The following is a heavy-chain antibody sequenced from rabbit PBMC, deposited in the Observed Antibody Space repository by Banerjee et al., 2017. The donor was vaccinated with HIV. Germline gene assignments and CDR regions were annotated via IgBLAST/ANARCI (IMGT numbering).Heavy chain of an antibody. CDR1: GFDFSNYYM. CDR2: IYTGSGST. Sequence: QEQLVQSWGGLVQPGGSLKLSCKASGFDFSNYYMSWVRQAPGKGLEWIACIYTGSGSTYYASWAKGRFTISKTSSTTVTLQMTSLTAADTATYFCARDLAGVIGWNFNLWGPGTLVTVS. CDR3: ARDLAGVIGWNFNL. J-gene: IGHJ4*01. D-gene: IGHD4-1*01. V-gene: IGHV1S45*01.